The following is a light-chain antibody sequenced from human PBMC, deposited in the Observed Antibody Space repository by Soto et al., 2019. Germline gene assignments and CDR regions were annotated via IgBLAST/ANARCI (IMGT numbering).Light chain of an antibody. CDR1: SSDVGGYDY. V-gene: IGLV2-14*03. CDR3: CSYTTTSTVV. CDR2: EVF. Sequence: QSALTQPASVSASPGQSITISCTGTSSDVGGYDYVSWYQQHPGKVPKLMIFEVFRRPSGISDRFSGSKSGNTASLTISGLQAEDEADYYCCSYTTTSTVVFGGGTKLTVL. J-gene: IGLJ2*01.